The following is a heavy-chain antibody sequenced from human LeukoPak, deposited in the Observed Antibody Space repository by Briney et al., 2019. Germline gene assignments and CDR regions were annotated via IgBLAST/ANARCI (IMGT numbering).Heavy chain of an antibody. D-gene: IGHD3-22*01. CDR3: ARAPRRGYNWFDP. V-gene: IGHV4-34*01. Sequence: SETLSLTCAVYGGSFSGYYWSWIRQPPGKGLVWIGEINHSGSTNYNPSLKSRVTISVDTSKNQFSLKLSSVTAADTAVYYCARAPRRGYNWFDPWGQGTLVTVSS. CDR1: GGSFSGYY. CDR2: INHSGST. J-gene: IGHJ5*02.